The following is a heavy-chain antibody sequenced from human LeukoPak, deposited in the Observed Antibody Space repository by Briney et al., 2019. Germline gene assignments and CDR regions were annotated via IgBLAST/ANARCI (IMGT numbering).Heavy chain of an antibody. CDR1: GGSISSGDYY. D-gene: IGHD2-15*01. V-gene: IGHV4-61*08. CDR3: ARGQRSGSKWFAP. J-gene: IGHJ5*02. Sequence: SETLSLTCAVSGGSISSGDYYWICQSPRPGKGLEGVAYIYESGSNYSNPSLRRRVTMSIDTSKNQFSLKPSSVTPADTAVYYCARGQRSGSKWFAPWGQGTLVTVSS. CDR2: IYESGSN.